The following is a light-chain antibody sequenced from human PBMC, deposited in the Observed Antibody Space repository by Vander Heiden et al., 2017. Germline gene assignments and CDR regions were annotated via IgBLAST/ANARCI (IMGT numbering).Light chain of an antibody. J-gene: IGKJ2*01. CDR1: QSISSSY. V-gene: IGKV3-20*01. CDR2: GAS. Sequence: IVLTQSPGTLSLSPGERATLSCRASQSISSSYLVWYQQKPGQAPRVLIYGASSRATGIPDRFSGSGSGTDFTLTISRLEPEDFAVYYCQQYGSSPYTFGQGTKVEI. CDR3: QQYGSSPYT.